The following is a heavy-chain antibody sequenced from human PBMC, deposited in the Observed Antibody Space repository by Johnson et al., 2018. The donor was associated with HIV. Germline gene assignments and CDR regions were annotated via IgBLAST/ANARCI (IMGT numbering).Heavy chain of an antibody. CDR3: ARGDRSTCYRRGAFDI. J-gene: IGHJ3*02. D-gene: IGHD2-15*01. Sequence: QEKLVESGGGVVQPGRSLRLSCAASGFTFSSYAMHWVRQAPGKGLEWVAVISYDGSDKYYADSVKGRFTISRDNSKNTLYLQMNSLRAEDTAAYSCARGDRSTCYRRGAFDIWGQGTMVTVSS. CDR1: GFTFSSYA. V-gene: IGHV3-30*04. CDR2: ISYDGSDK.